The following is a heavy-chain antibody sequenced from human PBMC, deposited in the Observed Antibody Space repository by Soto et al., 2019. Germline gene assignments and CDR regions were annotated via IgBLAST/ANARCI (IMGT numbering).Heavy chain of an antibody. CDR1: GFTFSAYG. CDR2: ISYDGRNT. J-gene: IGHJ4*02. Sequence: QVQLVESGGGVVQPGRSLRLSCAASGFTFSAYGIHWVRQAPGKGLEWVSMISYDGRNTYYADSVKGRFTISRDNSKNTLFLQMNSLRAEDTAVYYCAKDSGGGDCWFDYWGQGTLVTVSS. D-gene: IGHD2-21*02. V-gene: IGHV3-30*18. CDR3: AKDSGGGDCWFDY.